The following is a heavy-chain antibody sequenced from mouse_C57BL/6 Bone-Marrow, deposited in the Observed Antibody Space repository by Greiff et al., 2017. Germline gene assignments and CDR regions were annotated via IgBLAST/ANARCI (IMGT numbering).Heavy chain of an antibody. V-gene: IGHV1-54*01. CDR3: ARHHPYFDY. J-gene: IGHJ2*01. CDR1: GYAFTNYL. Sequence: VQLQQSGAELVRPGTSVTVSCTASGYAFTNYLIEWVKQRPGQGLQWIGVIIPGSGGTNYNEKFKGKATLTADKSSSTAYMQLSILTSEDSAVYFCARHHPYFDYWGQGTTLTVSS. CDR2: IIPGSGGT.